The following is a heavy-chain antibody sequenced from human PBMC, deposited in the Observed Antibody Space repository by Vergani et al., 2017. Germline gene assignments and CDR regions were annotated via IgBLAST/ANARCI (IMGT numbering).Heavy chain of an antibody. CDR2: INHSGST. D-gene: IGHD6-19*01. Sequence: QVQLQQWGAGLLKPSETLSLTCAVYGGSFSGYYWSWIRQPPGKGLEWIGEINHSGSTNYNPSLKSRVTISVDTSKNQFSLKLSSVTAADTAVYYCARQSAVAGIATVDYWGQGTLVTVSS. CDR3: ARQSAVAGIATVDY. V-gene: IGHV4-34*01. CDR1: GGSFSGYY. J-gene: IGHJ4*02.